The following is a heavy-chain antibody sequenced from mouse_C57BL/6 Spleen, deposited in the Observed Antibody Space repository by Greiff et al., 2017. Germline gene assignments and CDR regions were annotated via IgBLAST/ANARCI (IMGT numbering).Heavy chain of an antibody. CDR2: INPGSGGT. D-gene: IGHD2-3*01. V-gene: IGHV1-54*01. J-gene: IGHJ4*01. CDR1: GYAFTNYL. Sequence: VQLQQSGAELVRPGPSVKVSCKASGYAFTNYLIEWVKQRPGQGLEWIGVINPGSGGTNYNEKFKGKATLTADKSSSTAYMPLSSLTSEDAAVYFCARSMVNYAMDYWGQGTSVTVSS. CDR3: ARSMVNYAMDY.